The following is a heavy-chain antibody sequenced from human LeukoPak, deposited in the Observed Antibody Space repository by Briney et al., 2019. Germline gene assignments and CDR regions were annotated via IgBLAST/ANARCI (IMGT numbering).Heavy chain of an antibody. J-gene: IGHJ1*01. V-gene: IGHV3-7*01. CDR3: ARDMSRYCSSTSCYGHFQH. Sequence: GGSLRLSCAASGFTFSSYWMSWVRQAPGKGLEWVANIKQDGSEKYYVDSVKGRFTISRDNAKNSLYLQMNSLRAEDTAVCYCARDMSRYCSSTSCYGHFQHWGQGTLVTVSS. CDR2: IKQDGSEK. D-gene: IGHD2-2*01. CDR1: GFTFSSYW.